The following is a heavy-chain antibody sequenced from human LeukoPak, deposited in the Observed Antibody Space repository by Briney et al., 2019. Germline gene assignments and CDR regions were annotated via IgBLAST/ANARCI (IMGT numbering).Heavy chain of an antibody. D-gene: IGHD1-26*01. CDR1: GFTFSSYA. CDR3: ARDQQSGSYLYYYYYYMDV. J-gene: IGHJ6*03. V-gene: IGHV3-30*04. Sequence: GGSLRLSCAASGFTFSSYAMHWVRQAPGKGLEWVAVISYDGSNKYYADSVKGRFTISRDNSKNTPYLQMNSLRAEDTAVYYCARDQQSGSYLYYYYYYMDVWGKGTTVTVSS. CDR2: ISYDGSNK.